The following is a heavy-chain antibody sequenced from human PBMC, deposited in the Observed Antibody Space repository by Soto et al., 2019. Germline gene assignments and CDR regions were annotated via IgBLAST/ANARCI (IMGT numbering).Heavy chain of an antibody. D-gene: IGHD3-22*01. Sequence: SETLSRTCSVSGGSISSSPYYWGWILQPPGKGLEWLGTIYYSGTTSYNPSLKSRVIISVDTSNNQLFLKLRSVTAADTAVYYCARHRQYYDTSGYQQRYFDYWGQGTQVTVSS. J-gene: IGHJ4*02. CDR1: GGSISSSPYY. CDR2: IYYSGTT. V-gene: IGHV4-39*01. CDR3: ARHRQYYDTSGYQQRYFDY.